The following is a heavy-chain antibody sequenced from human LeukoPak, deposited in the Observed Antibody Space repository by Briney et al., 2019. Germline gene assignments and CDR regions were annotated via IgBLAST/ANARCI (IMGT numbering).Heavy chain of an antibody. J-gene: IGHJ4*02. D-gene: IGHD6-19*01. V-gene: IGHV3-48*03. CDR3: ARDWQWLPDY. CDR1: GFPFSSYE. CDR2: ISSSGSTK. Sequence: GGSLRLTCAASGFPFSSYEMDWVRQAPGKGLEWLSYISSSGSTKYYADSVRGRFIISRDNAKNSLYLQMNSLRVEDTAVYYCARDWQWLPDYWGQGTRVTVSS.